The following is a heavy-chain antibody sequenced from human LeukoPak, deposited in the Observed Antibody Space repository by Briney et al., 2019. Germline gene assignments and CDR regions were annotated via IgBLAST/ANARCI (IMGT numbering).Heavy chain of an antibody. CDR1: GYTFTGYY. V-gene: IGHV1-2*02. CDR2: INPNSGGT. D-gene: IGHD2-2*01. J-gene: IGHJ5*02. CDR3: ARDPRIVVVPAAPNWFDP. Sequence: ASVKVSCKASGYTFTGYYMHWVRQAPGQGLEWMVWINPNSGGTNYAQKFQGRVTMTRDTSISTAYMELSRLRSDDTAVYYCARDPRIVVVPAAPNWFDPWGQGTLVTVSS.